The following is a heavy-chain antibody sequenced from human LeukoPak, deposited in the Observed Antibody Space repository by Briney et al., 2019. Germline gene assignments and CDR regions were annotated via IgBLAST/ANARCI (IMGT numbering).Heavy chain of an antibody. V-gene: IGHV1-2*02. CDR3: AVAPGDY. CDR2: INPNSDYT. J-gene: IGHJ4*02. Sequence: ASVKVSCTASGYTFTDYYIHWVRQAPGQGLEWMGWINPNSDYTFYAQKLQGRVTLTRDTSISTVYMELTTLTSDDTALYYCAVAPGDYWGQGTLVSVSA. CDR1: GYTFTDYY. D-gene: IGHD2-21*01.